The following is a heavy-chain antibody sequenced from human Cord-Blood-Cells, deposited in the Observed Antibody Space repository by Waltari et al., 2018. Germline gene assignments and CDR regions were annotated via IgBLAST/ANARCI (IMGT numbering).Heavy chain of an antibody. CDR1: GGSITSSSYY. Sequence: QLQLQESGPGLVKPSETLSLTCTVSGGSITSSSYYWGWIRQPPGKGLEWIGSIYYSGSTYYNPSLKSRVTISVDTSKKQFSLKLSSVTAADTAVYYCARLTYDSSGYFIDYWGQGTLVTVSS. D-gene: IGHD3-22*01. J-gene: IGHJ4*02. CDR3: ARLTYDSSGYFIDY. CDR2: IYYSGST. V-gene: IGHV4-39*01.